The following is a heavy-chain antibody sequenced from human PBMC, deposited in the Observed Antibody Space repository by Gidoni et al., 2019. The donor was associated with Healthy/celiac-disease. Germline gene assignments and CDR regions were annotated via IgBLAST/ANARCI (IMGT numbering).Heavy chain of an antibody. J-gene: IGHJ4*02. D-gene: IGHD6-19*01. CDR1: GGSISSYY. CDR3: ARDPGDGGSGWSQFDY. Sequence: QVQLQESGPGLVKPSETLSLTCTVSGGSISSYYWSWIRQPPGKGLEWIGYIYYSGSTNYKPSLKSRVTISVDTSKNQFSLKLSSVTAADTAVYYCARDPGDGGSGWSQFDYWGQGTLVTVSS. V-gene: IGHV4-59*01. CDR2: IYYSGST.